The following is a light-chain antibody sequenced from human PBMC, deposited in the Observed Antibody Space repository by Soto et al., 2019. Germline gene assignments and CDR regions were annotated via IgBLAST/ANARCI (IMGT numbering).Light chain of an antibody. J-gene: IGLJ2*01. CDR2: ECS. V-gene: IGLV2-23*01. CDR3: CSYAGSSTDVV. CDR1: SSDVGSYNL. Sequence: QSALTQPASVSGAPGQSITISCTGTSSDVGSYNLVSWYQQHPGKAPKLMIYECSKRPSGVSNRFSGSKSGNTASLTISGLQAEDEADYYCCSYAGSSTDVVFGGGTKLTV.